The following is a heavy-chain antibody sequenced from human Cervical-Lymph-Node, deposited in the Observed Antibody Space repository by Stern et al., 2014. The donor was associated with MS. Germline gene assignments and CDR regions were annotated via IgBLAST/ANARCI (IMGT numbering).Heavy chain of an antibody. D-gene: IGHD6-19*01. CDR1: GFTFDDYA. V-gene: IGHV3-9*01. J-gene: IGHJ5*02. CDR3: ARAYSSGWPNWFDP. Sequence: VQLVESGGGVVEPGGSLRLSCAASGFTFDDYAMHWVRPVPGKGLDWVSGISWNSGKIAYADAVKGRFTVSRDNANNSLYLRMNSLRTEDTAFYYCARAYSSGWPNWFDPWGQGILVTVSS. CDR2: ISWNSGKI.